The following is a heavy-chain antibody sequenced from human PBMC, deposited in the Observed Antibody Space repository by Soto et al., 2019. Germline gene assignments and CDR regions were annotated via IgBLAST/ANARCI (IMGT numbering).Heavy chain of an antibody. J-gene: IGHJ6*03. D-gene: IGHD3-3*01. Sequence: ASVKVSCKASGYTFTSYVISWVRQAPGQGLEWMGWISAYNGNTNYAQKLQGRVTMTTDTSTSTAYMELRSLRSDDTAVYYCARVDFWSDPDRDCYYDMDVWGKETRVTVSS. CDR1: GYTFTSYV. CDR2: ISAYNGNT. V-gene: IGHV1-18*01. CDR3: ARVDFWSDPDRDCYYDMDV.